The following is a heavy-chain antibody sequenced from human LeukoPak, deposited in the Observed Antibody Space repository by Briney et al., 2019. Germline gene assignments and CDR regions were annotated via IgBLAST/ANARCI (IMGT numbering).Heavy chain of an antibody. D-gene: IGHD3-22*01. J-gene: IGHJ4*02. CDR2: IYHSGAT. CDR3: ARGGYYDSSGYYATLDY. Sequence: SETLSLTCTVSGYSISSGYYWGWIRQSPEKGLEWIGSIYHSGATYYNPSLKSRVTISVDTSKNQFSLKLSSVTAADTAVYYCARGGYYDSSGYYATLDYWGQGTLVTVSS. CDR1: GYSISSGYY. V-gene: IGHV4-38-2*02.